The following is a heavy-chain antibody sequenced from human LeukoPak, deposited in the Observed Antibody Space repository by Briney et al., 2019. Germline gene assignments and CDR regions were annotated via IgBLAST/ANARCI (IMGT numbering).Heavy chain of an antibody. D-gene: IGHD3-9*01. CDR2: IYPSDSRT. CDR1: GYTFSNYW. CDR3: PCRDLLSTQSGP. Sequence: GESLKISCEGFGYTFSNYWIGWVRQMPGKGLEWMGVIYPSDSRTRYSPSFQGQVTISADKSINTAYLQWSSLKASDTAMYYCPCRDLLSTQSGPWGQGILVTVTS. J-gene: IGHJ5*02. V-gene: IGHV5-51*01.